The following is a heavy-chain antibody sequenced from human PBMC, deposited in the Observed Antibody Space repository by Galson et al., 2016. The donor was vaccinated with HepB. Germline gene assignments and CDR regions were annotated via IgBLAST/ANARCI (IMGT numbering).Heavy chain of an antibody. CDR2: ISRDGRNT. CDR3: AKDFGAYTSAWLGHYYYNGMDV. V-gene: IGHV3-30*18. D-gene: IGHD6-19*01. J-gene: IGHJ6*02. Sequence: SLRLSCAVSGFTFSSYGMHWVRQAPGKGLEWVAVISRDGRNTYSADSVKGRFSISRDNPKDTLYLQMNSLRAEDTAVYYCAKDFGAYTSAWLGHYYYNGMDVWGQGTTVSVSS. CDR1: GFTFSSYG.